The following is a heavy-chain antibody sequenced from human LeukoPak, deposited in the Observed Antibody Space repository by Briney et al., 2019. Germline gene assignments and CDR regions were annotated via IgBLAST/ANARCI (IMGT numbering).Heavy chain of an antibody. J-gene: IGHJ4*02. D-gene: IGHD5-12*01. Sequence: GGSLRLSCAASGFTFNTYAMHWVRQAPGKGLEWVAYISSSGSTIYYADSVKGRFTISRDNAKNSLYLQMNSLRAEDTAVFYCASGYVLSALDYWGQGTLITVSS. CDR3: ASGYVLSALDY. CDR1: GFTFNTYA. V-gene: IGHV3-48*04. CDR2: ISSSGSTI.